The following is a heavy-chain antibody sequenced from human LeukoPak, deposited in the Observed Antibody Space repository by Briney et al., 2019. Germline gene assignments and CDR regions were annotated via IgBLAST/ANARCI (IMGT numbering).Heavy chain of an antibody. Sequence: ASGKVSCKASGGTFSSYAISWVRQAPGQGLEWMGGIIPIFGTANYAQKFQGRVTITADESTSTAYMELSSLRSEDTAVYYCARDQDSSSRLVYGMDVWGQGTTVTVSS. J-gene: IGHJ6*02. CDR1: GGTFSSYA. V-gene: IGHV1-69*13. D-gene: IGHD6-13*01. CDR2: IIPIFGTA. CDR3: ARDQDSSSRLVYGMDV.